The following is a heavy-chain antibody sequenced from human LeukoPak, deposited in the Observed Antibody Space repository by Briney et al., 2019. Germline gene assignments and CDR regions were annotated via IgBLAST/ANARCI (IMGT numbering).Heavy chain of an antibody. D-gene: IGHD6-13*01. V-gene: IGHV5-51*01. CDR2: IYPGDSDT. CDR3: ARLQQTAGSAFDI. J-gene: IGHJ3*02. Sequence: GESLKISCKGTGYSFTSYWIGWVRQMPGKGLEWMGIIYPGDSDTRYSPSFQGQVTISADKSISTAYLQWSSLKASDTAMYYCARLQQTAGSAFDIWGQGTMVTVSS. CDR1: GYSFTSYW.